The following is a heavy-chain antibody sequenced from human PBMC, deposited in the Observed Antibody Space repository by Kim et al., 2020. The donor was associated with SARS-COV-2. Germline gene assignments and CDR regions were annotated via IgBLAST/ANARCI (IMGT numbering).Heavy chain of an antibody. V-gene: IGHV2-5*02. J-gene: IGHJ4*02. CDR3: AHRPGGQYDFWSGDKDSPYFDY. Sequence: SGPTLVNPTQTLTLTCTFSGFSLTTRGVGVGWIRQPPGKALEWLALIYWDDDRRYSPSLKNRLAVTRDTSKNQVVLTMTNVDPMDTATYYCAHRPGGQYDFWSGDKDSPYFDYWGQGTLVTVSS. D-gene: IGHD3-3*01. CDR2: IYWDDDR. CDR1: GFSLTTRGVG.